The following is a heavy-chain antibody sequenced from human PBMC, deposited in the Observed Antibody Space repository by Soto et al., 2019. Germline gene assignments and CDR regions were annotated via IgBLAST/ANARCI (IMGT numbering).Heavy chain of an antibody. CDR1: GFTFSGNA. Sequence: EVQLVESGGGVVQPGGSLRLSCEASGFTFSGNAMHWVRQAPGKGLEYVSSTTSDGGNTYYANSVKGRFTISRDNSKNPLYLQLGSLSADDTAVYFCARVGPDHNHAFDIWGQGTMVTVSS. D-gene: IGHD1-1*01. CDR2: TTSDGGNT. J-gene: IGHJ3*02. V-gene: IGHV3-64*01. CDR3: ARVGPDHNHAFDI.